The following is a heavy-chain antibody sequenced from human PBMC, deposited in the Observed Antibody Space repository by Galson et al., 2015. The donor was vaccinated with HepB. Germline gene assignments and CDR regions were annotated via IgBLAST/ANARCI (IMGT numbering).Heavy chain of an antibody. CDR3: ARGSPDYGDKPAPFNY. CDR1: GGTFSSYA. Sequence: SVKVSCKASGGTFSSYAISWVRQAPGQGLEWMGGIIPIFGRANYAQKFQGRVTITADESTSTAYMDLSSLRSEDTAVYYRARGSPDYGDKPAPFNYWGQGTLVTVSS. J-gene: IGHJ4*02. CDR2: IIPIFGRA. D-gene: IGHD2-21*02. V-gene: IGHV1-69*13.